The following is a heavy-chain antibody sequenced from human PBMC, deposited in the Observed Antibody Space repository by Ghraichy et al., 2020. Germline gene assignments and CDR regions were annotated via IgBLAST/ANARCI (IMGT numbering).Heavy chain of an antibody. CDR1: GFTFTSYS. CDR2: FSANTNYR. J-gene: IGHJ1*01. D-gene: IGHD3-22*01. V-gene: IGHV3-21*06. Sequence: GGSLRLSCAASGFTFTSYSMNWVRQAPGKGLEWVACFSANTNYRYYADAVKGRFTISRDNAKNSLYLEMDSLRAEDTAVYYCVRDENYYDTRGYYQHWGQGTLVTVSS. CDR3: VRDENYYDTRGYYQH.